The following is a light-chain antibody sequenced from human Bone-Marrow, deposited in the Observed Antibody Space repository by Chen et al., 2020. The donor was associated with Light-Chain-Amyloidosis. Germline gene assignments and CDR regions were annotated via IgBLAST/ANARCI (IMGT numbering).Light chain of an antibody. CDR2: DVS. V-gene: IGLV2-14*01. J-gene: IGLJ3*02. Sequence: QSALTQPASGSGSPGQSITFPCTGTSSDIGDYNYVSWYQQHPGKAPKLMIYDVSNRPSGVSDRFSGSKSGVTASLTISGLQAEDEADYFCSSYTSSSTRVFGGGTKLTVL. CDR1: SSDIGDYNY. CDR3: SSYTSSSTRV.